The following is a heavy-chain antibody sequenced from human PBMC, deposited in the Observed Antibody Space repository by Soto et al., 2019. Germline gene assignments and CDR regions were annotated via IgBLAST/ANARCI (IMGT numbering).Heavy chain of an antibody. CDR1: GGSISSGGYY. D-gene: IGHD4-4*01. J-gene: IGHJ5*02. CDR2: IYYSGST. V-gene: IGHV4-31*03. Sequence: QVQLQESGPGLVKPSQTLSLTCTVSGGSISSGGYYWSWIRQHPEKGLEWIGYIYYSGSTYYNPSLKSRVTISVDTSKNQFSLKLSSVTAADTAVYYCTRGLSNPGWFDPWGQGTLVTVSS. CDR3: TRGLSNPGWFDP.